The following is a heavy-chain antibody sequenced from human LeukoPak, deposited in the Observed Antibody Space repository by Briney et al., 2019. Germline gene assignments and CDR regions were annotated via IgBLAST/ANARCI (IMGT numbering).Heavy chain of an antibody. J-gene: IGHJ5*02. CDR3: ACITYYYDSSGYYHYDNWFDP. CDR2: IIPILGIA. V-gene: IGHV1-69*02. CDR1: GGTFSSYT. D-gene: IGHD3-22*01. Sequence: SVSVSCKASGGTFSSYTISWVRQAPGEGLEWMGRIIPILGIANYAQKFQGRVTITADKSTSTAYMELSRLRSEDTAVYYCACITYYYDSSGYYHYDNWFDPWGQGTLVTVSS.